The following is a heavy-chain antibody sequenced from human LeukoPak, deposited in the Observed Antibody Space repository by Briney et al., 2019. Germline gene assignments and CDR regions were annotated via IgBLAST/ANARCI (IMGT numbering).Heavy chain of an antibody. CDR2: ISSSGSTI. Sequence: PGGSLRLSCAASGFTFSSYEMNWVLQAPGKGLEWISYISSSGSTIYYADSVKGRFTISRDNAKNSLYLQMNSLRVEDTAVYYCASVHQPYDFWSGYPGYSGQATLVTLSS. CDR1: GFTFSSYE. J-gene: IGHJ4*02. CDR3: ASVHQPYDFWSGYPGY. D-gene: IGHD3-3*01. V-gene: IGHV3-48*03.